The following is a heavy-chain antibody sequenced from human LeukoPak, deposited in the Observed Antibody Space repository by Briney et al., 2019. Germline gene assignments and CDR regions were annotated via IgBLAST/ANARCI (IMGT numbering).Heavy chain of an antibody. V-gene: IGHV1-69*13. CDR3: ARAINWNDVANWFDP. J-gene: IGHJ5*02. CDR1: GGTFSSYA. Sequence: SVKVSCRASGGTFSSYAISWVRQAPGQGLEWMGGIIPIFGTANYAQKFQGRVTITADESTSTAYMELSSLRSEDTAVYYCARAINWNDVANWFDPWGQGTLVTVSS. D-gene: IGHD1-20*01. CDR2: IIPIFGTA.